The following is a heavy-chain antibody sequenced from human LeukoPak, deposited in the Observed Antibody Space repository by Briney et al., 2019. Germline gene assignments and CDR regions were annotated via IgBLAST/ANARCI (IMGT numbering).Heavy chain of an antibody. Sequence: GGSLRLSCAASGFTFSNYWMTWVRQAPGKGLEWVANISRDGSERYYVDSVKGRFTISRDDAKSSLYLQMNSLRAEDTAVYYCAGRNAMDVWGQGTTVIVFS. CDR3: AGRNAMDV. CDR2: ISRDGSER. CDR1: GFTFSNYW. V-gene: IGHV3-7*03. J-gene: IGHJ6*02.